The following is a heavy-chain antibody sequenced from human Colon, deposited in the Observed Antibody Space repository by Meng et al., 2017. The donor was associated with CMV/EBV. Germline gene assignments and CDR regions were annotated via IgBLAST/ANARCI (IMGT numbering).Heavy chain of an antibody. J-gene: IGHJ6*02. V-gene: IGHV3-7*01. CDR3: ARFQYCSSTSCPYYYYYYGMDV. D-gene: IGHD2-2*01. CDR2: IKADGSET. CDR1: RFSFSDFW. Sequence: GESLKISCTVSRFSFSDFWMNWVRQAPGKGLEWVANIKADGSETYYADSVKGRFIISRDNAKNSLYLQMNSLRVEDTAVYYCARFQYCSSTSCPYYYYYYGMDVWGQGTTVTVSS.